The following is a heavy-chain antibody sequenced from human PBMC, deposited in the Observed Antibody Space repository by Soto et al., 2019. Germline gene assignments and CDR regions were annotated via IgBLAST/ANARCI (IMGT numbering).Heavy chain of an antibody. Sequence: EVQLVQSGAEVKKPGESLRISCKGSGYSFTSHWITWVRQMPGKGLEWMGRIDLTDSYTKYSPSFQGHVAFSADKSISTAYLQWSSLEASDTGMYYCARHKDLWSGYYMDYWGQGTLVTVSS. V-gene: IGHV5-10-1*03. CDR3: ARHKDLWSGYYMDY. CDR1: GYSFTSHW. CDR2: IDLTDSYT. D-gene: IGHD3-3*01. J-gene: IGHJ4*02.